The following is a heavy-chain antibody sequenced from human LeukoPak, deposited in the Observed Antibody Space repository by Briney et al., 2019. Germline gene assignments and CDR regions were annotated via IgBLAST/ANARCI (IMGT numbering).Heavy chain of an antibody. D-gene: IGHD4-17*01. Sequence: GGSLRLSCAASGFTVSSNYMSWVRQAPGKGLEWVSVIYSGGSTYYADSVKGRFTISRDNSKNTLYLQMNSLRAKDTAVYHCAREGGYGDYVYAFDIWGQGTMVTVSS. CDR3: AREGGYGDYVYAFDI. V-gene: IGHV3-53*01. J-gene: IGHJ3*02. CDR2: IYSGGST. CDR1: GFTVSSNY.